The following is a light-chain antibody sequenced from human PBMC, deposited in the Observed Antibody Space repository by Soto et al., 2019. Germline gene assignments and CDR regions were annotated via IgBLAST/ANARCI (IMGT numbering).Light chain of an antibody. V-gene: IGKV3-11*01. J-gene: IGKJ4*01. CDR2: DAS. CDR3: QQRSNWPLT. Sequence: EIVLTQSPATLSLSPGERATFSCRASQSVSYYLAWYQQKPGQALRLLIYDASNRATGIPARFSGSGSGTDFTLTISSLEPEDFAVYYCQQRSNWPLTFGGGTKVEIK. CDR1: QSVSYY.